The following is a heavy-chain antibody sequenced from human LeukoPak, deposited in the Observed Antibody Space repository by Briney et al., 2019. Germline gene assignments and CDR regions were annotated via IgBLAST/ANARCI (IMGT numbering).Heavy chain of an antibody. CDR3: ARDGDGYYTGRVFDY. Sequence: ASVKVSCKASGYSFTSYGISWVRQASGQGLEWMGWISVYNGNTNYAQKLQGRVTMTTDTSTNTAYMELRSLRSDDTAVCYCARDGDGYYTGRVFDYWGQGTLVTVSS. J-gene: IGHJ4*02. D-gene: IGHD5-24*01. CDR2: ISVYNGNT. V-gene: IGHV1-18*04. CDR1: GYSFTSYG.